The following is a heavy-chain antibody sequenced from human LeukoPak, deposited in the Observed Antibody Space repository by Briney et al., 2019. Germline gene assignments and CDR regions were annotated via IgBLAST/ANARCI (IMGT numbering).Heavy chain of an antibody. J-gene: IGHJ4*02. Sequence: ASVKVSCKASGYTFTSCYVHWVRQAPGQGLEWMGIINPSGGATNFAQKFQGRATVTRDTSTSTVYMELSSLRSEDTAVYYCAKPAAKQPSKYSSSLRNSVDYWGQGTLVTVSS. D-gene: IGHD6-13*01. CDR2: INPSGGAT. CDR3: AKPAAKQPSKYSSSLRNSVDY. CDR1: GYTFTSCY. V-gene: IGHV1-46*01.